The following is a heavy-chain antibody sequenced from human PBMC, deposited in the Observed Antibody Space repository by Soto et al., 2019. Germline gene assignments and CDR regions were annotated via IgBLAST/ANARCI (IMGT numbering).Heavy chain of an antibody. CDR3: ARPRLPAAGDYYYYYGMDV. CDR1: GVTFSKYS. J-gene: IGHJ6*02. CDR2: ISSRSTYI. Sequence: GGSLRLSCAASGVTFSKYSVNWVRQAPGKGLEWVSSISSRSTYIFYADSVKGRFTISRDNAKNSLYLQMNSLRAEDTGVYYCARPRLPAAGDYYYYYGMDVWGQGTTVTVSS. D-gene: IGHD6-13*01. V-gene: IGHV3-21*01.